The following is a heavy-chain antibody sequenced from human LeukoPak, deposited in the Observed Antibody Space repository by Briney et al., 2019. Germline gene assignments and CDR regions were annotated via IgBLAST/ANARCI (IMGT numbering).Heavy chain of an antibody. J-gene: IGHJ3*02. Sequence: SETLSLTCTVSGGSISSSSYYWGWIRQPPGKGLEWIGSIYYSGSTYYNPSLKSRVTISVDTSKNQFSLKLSSVTAADTAVYYCARDLLLGIHAFDIWGQGTMVTVSS. D-gene: IGHD7-27*01. CDR1: GGSISSSSYY. CDR2: IYYSGST. V-gene: IGHV4-39*07. CDR3: ARDLLLGIHAFDI.